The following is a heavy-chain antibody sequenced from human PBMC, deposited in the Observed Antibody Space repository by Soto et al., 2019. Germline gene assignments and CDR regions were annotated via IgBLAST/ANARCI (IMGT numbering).Heavy chain of an antibody. V-gene: IGHV3-33*01. CDR3: ARETTEPSAYYYYGMDV. CDR1: GFTFSSYG. Sequence: GGSLRLSCAASGFTFSSYGMHWVRQAPGKGLEWVAVIWYDGSNKYYADSVKGRFTISRDNSKNTLYLQMNSLRAEDTAVYYCARETTEPSAYYYYGMDVWGQGTTVTVS. D-gene: IGHD4-4*01. J-gene: IGHJ6*02. CDR2: IWYDGSNK.